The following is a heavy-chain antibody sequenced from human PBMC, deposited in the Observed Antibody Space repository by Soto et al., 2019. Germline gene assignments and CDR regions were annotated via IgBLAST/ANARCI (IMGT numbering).Heavy chain of an antibody. CDR2: IYYSGST. V-gene: IGHV4-59*01. CDR1: GGSISSYY. D-gene: IGHD4-17*01. CDR3: ARFGDDSGFDY. Sequence: SETLSLTCTVSGGSISSYYWSWIRQPPGKGLEWIGYIYYSGSTNYNPSLKSRVTISVDTSKNQFSLKLSSVTAADTAVYYCARFGDDSGFDYWGPGTLVTVSS. J-gene: IGHJ4*02.